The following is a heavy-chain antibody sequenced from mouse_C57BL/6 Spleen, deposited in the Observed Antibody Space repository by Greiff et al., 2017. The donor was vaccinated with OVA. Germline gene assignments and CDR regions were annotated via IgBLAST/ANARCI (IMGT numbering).Heavy chain of an antibody. D-gene: IGHD2-2*01. CDR1: GYTFTSYW. CDR2: IDPSDSYT. V-gene: IGHV1-69*01. Sequence: VQLQQPGAELVMPGASVKLSCKASGYTFTSYWMHWVKQRPGQGLEWIGEIDPSDSYTNYNQKFKGKSTLTVDKSSSTAYMQLSSLTSEDSAVYYCARPYGYDDGAWFAYWGQGTLVTVSA. J-gene: IGHJ3*01. CDR3: ARPYGYDDGAWFAY.